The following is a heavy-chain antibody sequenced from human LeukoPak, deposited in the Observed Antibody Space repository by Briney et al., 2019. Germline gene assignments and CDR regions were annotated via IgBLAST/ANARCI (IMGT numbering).Heavy chain of an antibody. CDR2: ISGSGNTT. J-gene: IGHJ4*02. CDR3: AITQAVAGTRGVDY. D-gene: IGHD6-19*01. V-gene: IGHV3-23*01. Sequence: GSLRLSCAASQFTFSNYAMSWVRQAPGKGLEWVSAISGSGNTTYFADSVKGRFTISRDNSKNTLYLQMNSLRAEDTAVYYCAITQAVAGTRGVDYWGQGTLVTVSS. CDR1: QFTFSNYA.